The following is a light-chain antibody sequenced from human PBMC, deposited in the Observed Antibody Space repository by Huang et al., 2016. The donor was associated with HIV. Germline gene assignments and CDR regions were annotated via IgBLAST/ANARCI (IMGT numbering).Light chain of an antibody. CDR3: QHYDNLRT. Sequence: DIQMTQSPSSLSASVGDRVTITCQASQDISNHLNWYQQKPGKAPKLLIYDASNLETGVSARFSGSGSGTDFTFTISSLQPEDIATYYCQHYDNLRTFGQGTKVEIK. V-gene: IGKV1-33*01. J-gene: IGKJ1*01. CDR2: DAS. CDR1: QDISNH.